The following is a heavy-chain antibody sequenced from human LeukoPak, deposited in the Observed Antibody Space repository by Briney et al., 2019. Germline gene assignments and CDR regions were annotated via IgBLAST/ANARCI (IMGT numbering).Heavy chain of an antibody. CDR2: INPNGGGT. CDR3: ARSGPGAPYDY. V-gene: IGHV1-2*02. CDR1: GYTFSGYY. J-gene: IGHJ4*02. Sequence: ASVKVSCKASGYTFSGYYIHWVRQAPGQGLEWMGWINPNGGGTNYAQNFQGRVTMTRDTSISTAYMELSRLGSDDTAVYYCARSGPGAPYDYWGQGSLVTVSS. D-gene: IGHD3-10*01.